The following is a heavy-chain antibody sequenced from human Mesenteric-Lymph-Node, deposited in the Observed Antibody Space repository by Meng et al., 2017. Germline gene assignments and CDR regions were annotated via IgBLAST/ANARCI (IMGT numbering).Heavy chain of an antibody. CDR1: GFIFSVYA. J-gene: IGHJ4*02. Sequence: GGSLRLSCEASGFIFSVYATTWVRQAPGKGLEWVSAISSGGSGTYYADSVKGRFTISRDNSKNTLYLEMNSLRAEDTAVYYCAKRGGDSGHNFDFWGQGTLVTVSS. CDR2: ISSGGSGT. CDR3: AKRGGDSGHNFDF. D-gene: IGHD1-26*01. V-gene: IGHV3-23*01.